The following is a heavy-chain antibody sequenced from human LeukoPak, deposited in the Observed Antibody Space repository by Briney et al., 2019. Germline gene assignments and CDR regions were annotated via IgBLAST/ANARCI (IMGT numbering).Heavy chain of an antibody. CDR2: ISSGGATI. D-gene: IGHD3-3*01. J-gene: IGHJ4*02. V-gene: IGHV3-48*03. CDR3: ARDPRFLEWLSKFDY. CDR1: GFTFSSYE. Sequence: GGSLRLSCAASGFTFSSYEMNWVRQAPGKGLEWVSYISSGGATIYYADSVKGRFTISRDNAKNSLYLQMNSLRAEDTAVYYCARDPRFLEWLSKFDYWGQGTLVTVSS.